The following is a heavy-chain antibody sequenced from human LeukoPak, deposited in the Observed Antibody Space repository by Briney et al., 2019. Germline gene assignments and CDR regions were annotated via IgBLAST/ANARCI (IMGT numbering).Heavy chain of an antibody. J-gene: IGHJ6*03. CDR2: ISAYNGNT. V-gene: IGHV1-18*01. D-gene: IGHD2-2*01. CDR1: GYTFTSYG. Sequence: GASAKVSCKASGYTFTSYGISWVRQAPGQGLEWMGWISAYNGNTNYAQKLQGRVTMTTDTSTSTAYMELRSLRSDDTAVYYCARVPAHQTAYYYYMDVWGKGTTVTVSS. CDR3: ARVPAHQTAYYYYMDV.